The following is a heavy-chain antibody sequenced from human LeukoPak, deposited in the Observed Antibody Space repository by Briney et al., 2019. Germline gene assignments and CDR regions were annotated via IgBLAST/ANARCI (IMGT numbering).Heavy chain of an antibody. D-gene: IGHD6-13*01. J-gene: IGHJ4*02. CDR1: GFTFSSYG. CDR3: AKGIAAAPLLY. CDR2: IWYDGSNK. V-gene: IGHV3-30*02. Sequence: PGGSLRLSCAASGFTFSSYGMHWVRQAPGKGLEWVAVIWYDGSNKYYADSVKGRFTISRDNSKNTLYLQMNSLRAEDTAVYYCAKGIAAAPLLYWGQGTLVTVSS.